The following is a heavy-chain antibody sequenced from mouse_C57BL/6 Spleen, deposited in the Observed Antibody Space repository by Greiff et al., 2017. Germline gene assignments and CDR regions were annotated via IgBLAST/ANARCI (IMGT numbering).Heavy chain of an antibody. CDR1: GYAFSSYW. Sequence: QVQLQQSGAELVKPGASVKISCKASGYAFSSYWMNWVKQRPGKGLEWIGQIYPGDGDTNYNGKFKGKATLTADKSSSTAYMQLSSLTSEDSAVYCCAREGGTNWARLDYWGQGTTLTVSS. D-gene: IGHD4-1*01. CDR3: AREGGTNWARLDY. V-gene: IGHV1-80*01. J-gene: IGHJ2*01. CDR2: IYPGDGDT.